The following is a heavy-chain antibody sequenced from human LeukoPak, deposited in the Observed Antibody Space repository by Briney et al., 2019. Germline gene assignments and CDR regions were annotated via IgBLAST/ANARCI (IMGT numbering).Heavy chain of an antibody. CDR2: IYHSGNT. CDR3: ARLRALDY. D-gene: IGHD3-16*01. Sequence: PSETLSLTCSVSGYSISSGYYWGWIRQPPGKGLEWIGSIYHSGNTYYNPSLKSRVTMSVDTSKNQFSLKLSSVTAADTAVYYCARLRALDYWGQGTLVTVSS. V-gene: IGHV4-38-2*02. J-gene: IGHJ4*02. CDR1: GYSISSGYY.